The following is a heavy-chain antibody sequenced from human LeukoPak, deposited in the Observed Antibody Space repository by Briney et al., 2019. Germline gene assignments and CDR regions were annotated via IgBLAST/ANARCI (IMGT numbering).Heavy chain of an antibody. J-gene: IGHJ4*02. CDR2: ISGRDGNT. CDR3: AKDRIVMSGFFDY. V-gene: IGHV3-23*01. D-gene: IGHD6-19*01. Sequence: GGSLRLSCAASGFTFSSYAMSWVRQAPGKGLEWVSGISGRDGNTYYADSVKGRFTISRDNSKNTLYLQMISLRVEDTAIYYCAKDRIVMSGFFDYWGQGTLVTVSS. CDR1: GFTFSSYA.